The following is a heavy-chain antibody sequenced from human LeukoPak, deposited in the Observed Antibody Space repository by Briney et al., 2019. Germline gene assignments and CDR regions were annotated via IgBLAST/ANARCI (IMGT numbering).Heavy chain of an antibody. CDR2: INHSGST. Sequence: PSETLSLTCAVYGGSFSGYYWSWIRQPPGKGLEWIGEINHSGSTNYNPSLKSRVTISVDPSKNQFSLKPSSVTAADTAVYYCARGDIVLMVYGFDHWGQGTLVTVSS. D-gene: IGHD2-8*01. V-gene: IGHV4-34*01. J-gene: IGHJ4*02. CDR1: GGSFSGYY. CDR3: ARGDIVLMVYGFDH.